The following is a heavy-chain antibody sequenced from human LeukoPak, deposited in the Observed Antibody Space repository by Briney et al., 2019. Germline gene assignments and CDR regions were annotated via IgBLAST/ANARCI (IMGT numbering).Heavy chain of an antibody. CDR3: AKERGYSYGRSGGMDV. CDR1: GFTFSSYA. V-gene: IGHV3-23*01. CDR2: ISGSGGST. D-gene: IGHD5-18*01. Sequence: GGSLRLSCAASGFTFSSYAMSWVRQAPGKGLEWVSAISGSGGSTYYADSVKGRYTISRDNSKNTLYLQMNSLRAEDTAVYYCAKERGYSYGRSGGMDVWGQGTTVTVSS. J-gene: IGHJ6*02.